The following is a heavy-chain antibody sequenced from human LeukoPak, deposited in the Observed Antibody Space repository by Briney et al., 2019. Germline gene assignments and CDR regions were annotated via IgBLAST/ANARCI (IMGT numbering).Heavy chain of an antibody. CDR1: GYTFTGYY. V-gene: IGHV1-2*02. Sequence: PPASVKVSCKASGYTFTGYYMHWVRQAPGQGLEWMGWINPNSGGTNYAQKFQGRVTMTRDTSISTAYMELSRLRSDDTAVYYCARPPAGILTGWFDYWGQGTLVTVSS. J-gene: IGHJ4*02. D-gene: IGHD3-9*01. CDR2: INPNSGGT. CDR3: ARPPAGILTGWFDY.